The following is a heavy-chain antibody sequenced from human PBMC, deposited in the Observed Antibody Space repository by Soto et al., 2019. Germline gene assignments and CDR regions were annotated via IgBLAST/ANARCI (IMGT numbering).Heavy chain of an antibody. CDR2: IIPILGIA. J-gene: IGHJ4*02. V-gene: IGHV1-69*08. Sequence: QVQLVQSGAEVKKPGSSVKVSCKASGGTFSSYTISWVRQAPGQGLEWMGRIIPILGIANYAQKFQGRVTSTADNSKSTAYMELSSLRSEDTAVYYCARDRETDCSGGSCYPYWGQGTLVTVSS. CDR3: ARDRETDCSGGSCYPY. D-gene: IGHD2-15*01. CDR1: GGTFSSYT.